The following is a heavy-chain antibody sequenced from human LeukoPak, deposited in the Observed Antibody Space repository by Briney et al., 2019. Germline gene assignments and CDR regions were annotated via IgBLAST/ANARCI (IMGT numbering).Heavy chain of an antibody. Sequence: ASVKVSCKASGYTFTSYGISWVRQAPAQGLEWMGWISASNGNTDYAQKFQGRVTMTTDTSTTTAYMELRSLRSDDTAVYYCATDTSYSWYDTFGEYWGQGTLVTVSS. V-gene: IGHV1-18*01. J-gene: IGHJ4*02. CDR1: GYTFTSYG. CDR3: ATDTSYSWYDTFGEY. D-gene: IGHD6-13*01. CDR2: ISASNGNT.